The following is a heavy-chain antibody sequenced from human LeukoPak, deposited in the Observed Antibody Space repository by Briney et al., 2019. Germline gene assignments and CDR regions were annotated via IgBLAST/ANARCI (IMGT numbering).Heavy chain of an antibody. J-gene: IGHJ3*02. Sequence: SETLSLTWAVPGYSISSGYYWGWIRQPPGKGREWIGGIYHSGSTYYNPSLKSRVTISVDTSKNQFSLKLSSVTAADTAVYYCARPILRFLEWLPVYDAFDIWGQGTMVTVSS. CDR3: ARPILRFLEWLPVYDAFDI. CDR1: GYSISSGYY. CDR2: IYHSGST. V-gene: IGHV4-38-2*01. D-gene: IGHD3-3*01.